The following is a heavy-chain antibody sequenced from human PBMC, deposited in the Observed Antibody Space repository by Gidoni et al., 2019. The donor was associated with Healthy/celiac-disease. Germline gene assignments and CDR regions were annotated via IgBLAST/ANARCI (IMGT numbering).Heavy chain of an antibody. CDR2: ISWDGGST. CDR1: GFTFYDYS. CDR3: AKCLSWNKNDGMDV. D-gene: IGHD1-1*01. V-gene: IGHV3-43D*03. J-gene: IGHJ6*02. Sequence: EVQLVESGGVVVQPGGSLRLSCAASGFTFYDYSMHWVRQAPGQGLEWGSLISWDGGSTYYADSVKGRFTISRDNSKNSLYLQMNSLRAEDTALYYCAKCLSWNKNDGMDVWGQGTTVTVSS.